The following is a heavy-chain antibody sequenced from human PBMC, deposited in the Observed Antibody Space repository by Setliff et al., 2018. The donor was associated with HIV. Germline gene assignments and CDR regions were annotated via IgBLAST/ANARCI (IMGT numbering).Heavy chain of an antibody. CDR3: ARDRAISVTYFDF. J-gene: IGHJ4*02. CDR1: GGTFSSYA. V-gene: IGHV1-69*04. Sequence: SVKVSCKASGGTFSSYAFTWVRQAPGQGLEWMGRIIPIFGKASYAQKFQDRVTIYADKSTNTAYMELTNVTSDDSAVYYCARDRAISVTYFDFWGQGTLVTVSS. CDR2: IIPIFGKA. D-gene: IGHD3-3*01.